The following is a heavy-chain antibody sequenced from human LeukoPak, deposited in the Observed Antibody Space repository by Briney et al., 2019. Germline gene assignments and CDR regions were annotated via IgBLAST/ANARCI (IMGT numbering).Heavy chain of an antibody. V-gene: IGHV3-7*01. Sequence: GGSLRLSCEASKFTFSNYWMSWVRQAPGKGLEGVANIKDDGSQKNYVDSVRGRFTISRDNAKASLFLQMNSLSSEDTAVYYCARRNAGTWWSFDSWGQGTLVTVSS. CDR3: ARRNAGTWWSFDS. CDR1: KFTFSNYW. CDR2: IKDDGSQK. J-gene: IGHJ4*02. D-gene: IGHD2-15*01.